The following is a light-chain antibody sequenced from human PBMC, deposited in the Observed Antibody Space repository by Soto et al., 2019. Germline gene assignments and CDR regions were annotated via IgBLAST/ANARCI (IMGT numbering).Light chain of an antibody. CDR1: QSVSSY. Sequence: EIVVTQSPATLSLSPGERATLSCKASQSVSSYLAWYQQKPGQAPRLLIYDASNRATGIPARFSGSGSGTDFTLTFCSLEPEDFAVYYCQQRSNGGVTFGQGTRLEIK. J-gene: IGKJ5*01. CDR3: QQRSNGGVT. CDR2: DAS. V-gene: IGKV3-11*01.